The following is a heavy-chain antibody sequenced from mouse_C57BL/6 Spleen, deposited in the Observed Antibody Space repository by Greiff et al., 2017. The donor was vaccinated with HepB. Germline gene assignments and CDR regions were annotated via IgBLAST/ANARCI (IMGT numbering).Heavy chain of an antibody. Sequence: QVQLQQPGAELVRPGPSVKLSCKASGYTFTSYWMHWVKQRPGQGLEWIGVIDPSDSYTNYNQKFKGKATLTVDTSSSTAYMQLSSLTSEDSAVYYCARCYYDYDGGFAYWGQGTLVTVSA. CDR1: GYTFTSYW. CDR2: IDPSDSYT. CDR3: ARCYYDYDGGFAY. V-gene: IGHV1-59*01. J-gene: IGHJ3*01. D-gene: IGHD2-4*01.